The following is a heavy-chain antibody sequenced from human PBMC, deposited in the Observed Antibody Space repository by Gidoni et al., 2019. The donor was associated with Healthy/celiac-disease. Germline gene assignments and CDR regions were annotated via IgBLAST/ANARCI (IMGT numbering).Heavy chain of an antibody. CDR3: ARGNIAAASL. J-gene: IGHJ4*02. D-gene: IGHD6-13*01. V-gene: IGHV3-20*01. CDR1: GFTFDDYG. Sequence: GFTFDDYGMSWVRQAPGKGLEWVSGINWNGGSTGYADSVKGRFTISRDNAKNSLYLQMNSLRAEDTALYHCARGNIAAASLWGQGTLVTVSS. CDR2: INWNGGST.